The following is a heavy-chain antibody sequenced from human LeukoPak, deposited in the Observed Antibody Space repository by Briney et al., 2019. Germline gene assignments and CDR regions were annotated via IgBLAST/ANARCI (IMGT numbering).Heavy chain of an antibody. Sequence: GGSLRLSCAASGFSFSSYGMHWVRQAPGTGLEWVAFILYDGSNKDHADSVKGRFTISRDNSKNTLYLQMNSLRAEDTAVYYCAKVIEWFGDLPDYWGQGTLVTVSS. CDR2: ILYDGSNK. V-gene: IGHV3-30*02. J-gene: IGHJ4*02. CDR1: GFSFSSYG. CDR3: AKVIEWFGDLPDY. D-gene: IGHD3-10*01.